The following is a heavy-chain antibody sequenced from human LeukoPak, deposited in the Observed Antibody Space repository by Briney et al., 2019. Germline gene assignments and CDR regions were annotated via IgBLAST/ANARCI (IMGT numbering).Heavy chain of an antibody. CDR2: GDNRGGT. Sequence: PSETLSLTCAVYGGFFYGSYWSWIRHLPGKGLEWIGEGDNRGGTKYNPSLKSRVTISVDTSKNQFSLKLSSVTAADTAVYYCASGGSGSSDRTGTADYWGQGTLVTVSS. J-gene: IGHJ4*02. CDR1: GGFFYGSY. D-gene: IGHD3-10*01. V-gene: IGHV4-34*01. CDR3: ASGGSGSSDRTGTADY.